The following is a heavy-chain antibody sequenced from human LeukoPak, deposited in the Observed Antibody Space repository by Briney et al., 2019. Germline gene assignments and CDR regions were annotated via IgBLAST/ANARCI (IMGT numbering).Heavy chain of an antibody. CDR3: ARLWDSSSSPDY. V-gene: IGHV4-59*08. CDR2: IYYSGGT. J-gene: IGHJ4*02. Sequence: PSETLSLTCTVSGGSISSYYLTWIRQPPGKGLGLEWIGYIYYSGGTNYNPSLKSRVTISIDTSKNQVSLKLSSVTAADTAVYYCARLWDSSSSPDYWGQGTLVTVSS. CDR1: GGSISSYY. D-gene: IGHD6-6*01.